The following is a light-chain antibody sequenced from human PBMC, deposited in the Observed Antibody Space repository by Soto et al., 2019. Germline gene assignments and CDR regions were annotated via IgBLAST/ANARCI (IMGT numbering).Light chain of an antibody. CDR2: DAS. CDR3: QHLHSYPFT. V-gene: IGKV1-33*01. Sequence: DIQMTQSPSSLSASVGDRVTITCQASQDITKYLNWYQQKPGKAPKLLIYDASNLEIGVPSRFSGSGSGTDFTLIISSLQPEDFAAYYCQHLHSYPFTFGQGTRLE. CDR1: QDITKY. J-gene: IGKJ5*01.